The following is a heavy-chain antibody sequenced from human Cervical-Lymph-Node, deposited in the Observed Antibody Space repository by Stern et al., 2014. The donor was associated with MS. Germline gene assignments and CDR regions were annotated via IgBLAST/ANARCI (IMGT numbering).Heavy chain of an antibody. Sequence: VQLVESGSELKKPGASVKVSCKASGYTLTHYAVSWVRQAHGQGLEWMGWINANTGNPTYAQGFTGRFVFSLDTSVNTTYLQIRSLRAEDTAIYYCARDQRRGFDSWGQGTLVTVSS. CDR3: ARDQRRGFDS. D-gene: IGHD3-10*01. CDR1: GYTLTHYA. J-gene: IGHJ4*02. CDR2: INANTGNP. V-gene: IGHV7-4-1*01.